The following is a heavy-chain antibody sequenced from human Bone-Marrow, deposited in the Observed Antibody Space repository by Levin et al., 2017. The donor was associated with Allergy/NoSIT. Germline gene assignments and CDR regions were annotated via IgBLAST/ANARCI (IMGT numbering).Heavy chain of an antibody. CDR3: ARHYGSGTT. Sequence: RGESLKISCAASGFTFSSYSMNWVRQAPGKGLEWVSSISSSNYIYYADSVKGRFTISRDNTKNSLYLQMISLRAEDTAVYYCARHYGSGTTWGQGTLVTVSS. CDR2: ISSSNYI. J-gene: IGHJ5*02. V-gene: IGHV3-21*01. D-gene: IGHD3-10*01. CDR1: GFTFSSYS.